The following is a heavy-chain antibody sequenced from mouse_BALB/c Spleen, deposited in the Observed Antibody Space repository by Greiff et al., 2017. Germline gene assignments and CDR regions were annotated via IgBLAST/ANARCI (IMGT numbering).Heavy chain of an antibody. J-gene: IGHJ4*01. Sequence: EVQLVESGGGLVQPGGSRKLSCAASGFTFSSFGMHWVRQAPEKGLEWVAYISSGSSTIYYADTVKGRFTISRDNPKNTLFLQMTSLRSEDTAMYYCARSGTMITTRKAMDYWGQGTSVTVSS. D-gene: IGHD2-4*01. CDR1: GFTFSSFG. CDR2: ISSGSSTI. CDR3: ARSGTMITTRKAMDY. V-gene: IGHV5-17*02.